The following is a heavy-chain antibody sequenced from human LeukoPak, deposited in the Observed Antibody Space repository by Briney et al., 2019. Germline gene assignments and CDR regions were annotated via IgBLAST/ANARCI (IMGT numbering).Heavy chain of an antibody. Sequence: ASEKVSCKASGYTFTSYGISWVRQAPGQGLEWMGWISAYNGNTNYAQKLQGRVTMTTDTSTSTAYMELRSLRSDDTAVYYCAREYCSGGSCYWGDFDYWGQGTLVTVSS. CDR2: ISAYNGNT. CDR1: GYTFTSYG. CDR3: AREYCSGGSCYWGDFDY. D-gene: IGHD2-15*01. V-gene: IGHV1-18*04. J-gene: IGHJ4*02.